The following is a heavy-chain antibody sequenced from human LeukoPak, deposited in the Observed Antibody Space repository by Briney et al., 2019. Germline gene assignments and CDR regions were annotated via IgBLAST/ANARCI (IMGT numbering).Heavy chain of an antibody. CDR2: IYHSGST. CDR1: GYSINSAYY. D-gene: IGHD6-6*01. V-gene: IGHV4-38-2*01. Sequence: SETLSLTCAVSGYSINSAYYWGWIRQPPGKGLEWIGSIYHSGSTYYNPSLKSRVTISVYTSKNQFSLKLSSVTAADTAVYYCASYPPYSSSPPHWGQGTLVTVSS. CDR3: ASYPPYSSSPPH. J-gene: IGHJ4*02.